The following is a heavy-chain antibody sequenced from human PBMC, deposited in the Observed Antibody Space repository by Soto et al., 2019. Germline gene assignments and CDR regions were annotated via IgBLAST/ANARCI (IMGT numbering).Heavy chain of an antibody. Sequence: SETLSLTCTVSGASISSRDYYWGWIRQTPGKGLEWIGNIDYNGVTYYNPSLKSRVTVSKDTSKNQFSLKVASVTAADTAIYYCGRVMIGTSRHTDSDYWGQGTRVTVSS. CDR3: GRVMIGTSRHTDSDY. CDR1: GASISSRDYY. V-gene: IGHV4-39*01. J-gene: IGHJ4*02. CDR2: IDYNGVT. D-gene: IGHD3-22*01.